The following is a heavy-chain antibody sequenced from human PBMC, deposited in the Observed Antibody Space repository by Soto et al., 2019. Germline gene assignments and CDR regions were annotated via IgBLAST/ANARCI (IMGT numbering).Heavy chain of an antibody. J-gene: IGHJ6*02. CDR3: AREEMGAIGYYGMDV. Sequence: ASVKVSCKASGYTFTGYYMHWVRQAPGQGLEWMGWINPNSGGTNYAQKFKGWVTMTRDTSISTAYMELSRLRSDDMSLYYCAREEMGAIGYYGMDVWGQGTTVTVSS. CDR1: GYTFTGYY. CDR2: INPNSGGT. D-gene: IGHD1-26*01. V-gene: IGHV1-2*04.